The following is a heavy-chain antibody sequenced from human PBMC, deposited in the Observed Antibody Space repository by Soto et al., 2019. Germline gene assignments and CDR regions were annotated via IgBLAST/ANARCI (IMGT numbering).Heavy chain of an antibody. CDR1: GGSFNSYT. Sequence: QDLLVQSGAEVKRSGSSVKVSCKASGGSFNSYTISWVRQAPGQGLEWMGRIVPVPGVANYAQKFQGRVTXXAXXSTSTAYMELSSLTSDDTAVYYCARTLSYCGGDCYSGGMDVWGQGTTVTVSS. D-gene: IGHD2-21*02. CDR2: IVPVPGVA. V-gene: IGHV1-69*02. CDR3: ARTLSYCGGDCYSGGMDV. J-gene: IGHJ6*02.